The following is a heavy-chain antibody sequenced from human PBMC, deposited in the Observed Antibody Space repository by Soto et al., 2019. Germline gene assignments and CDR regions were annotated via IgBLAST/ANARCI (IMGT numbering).Heavy chain of an antibody. D-gene: IGHD3-10*01. Sequence: QVQLQESGPGLVKPSETLSLTCTVSGGSISSYYWSWIRQPPGKGLEWIGYIYYSGSTNYNPSLQSRVNISVDTSKNQFSLKLSSVTAADTAVYYCARKLRYYGSGSYFGWFDPWGQGTLVTVSS. V-gene: IGHV4-59*01. CDR3: ARKLRYYGSGSYFGWFDP. CDR2: IYYSGST. J-gene: IGHJ5*02. CDR1: GGSISSYY.